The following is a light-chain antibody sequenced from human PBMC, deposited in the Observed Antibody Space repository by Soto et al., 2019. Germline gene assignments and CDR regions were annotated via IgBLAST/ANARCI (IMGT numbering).Light chain of an antibody. CDR3: KRWNDDAWT. V-gene: IGKV1-5*03. CDR2: KTS. CDR1: QSISIW. Sequence: DIHMTQSPSTLSASVGDRVTITCRASQSISIWLAWYQQKPGKAPNLLIYKTSSLETGVTSRFSGSGSGTEFTITISSLQPDNFATIYCKRWNDDAWTFGQVNKVEVK. J-gene: IGKJ1*01.